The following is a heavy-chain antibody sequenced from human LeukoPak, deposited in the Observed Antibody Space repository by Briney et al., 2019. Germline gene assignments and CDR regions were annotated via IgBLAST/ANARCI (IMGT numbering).Heavy chain of an antibody. CDR2: INWNGGST. CDR1: GFTFDDYG. Sequence: RPGGSLRLSCAASGFTFDDYGMSWVRQAPGKGLEWVSGINWNGGSTGYADSVKGRFTISRDNAKDSLYLQMNSLGAEDTALYYCARGHGVGTTFDFWGQGTLVTVSS. D-gene: IGHD1/OR15-1a*01. CDR3: ARGHGVGTTFDF. J-gene: IGHJ4*02. V-gene: IGHV3-20*04.